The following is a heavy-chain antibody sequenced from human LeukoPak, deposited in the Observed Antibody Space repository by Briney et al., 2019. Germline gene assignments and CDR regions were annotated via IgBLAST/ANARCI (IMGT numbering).Heavy chain of an antibody. CDR2: IKQDGSEK. CDR3: ASSGITMVRGEYADDLHAFDI. CDR1: GFTFVGYW. V-gene: IGHV3-7*03. D-gene: IGHD3-10*01. J-gene: IGHJ3*02. Sequence: PGGSLRLSCAASGFTFVGYWMSWVRQAPGKGLEWVANIKQDGSEKYYVDSAKGRFTISRDNAKNSLYLQMNSLRAEDTAVYYCASSGITMVRGEYADDLHAFDIWGQGTMVTVSS.